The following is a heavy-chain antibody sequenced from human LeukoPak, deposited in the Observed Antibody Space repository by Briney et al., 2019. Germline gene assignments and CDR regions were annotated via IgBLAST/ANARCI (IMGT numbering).Heavy chain of an antibody. CDR3: AKLWTGTTSY. V-gene: IGHV3-48*03. J-gene: IGHJ4*02. CDR2: ISSSDSTI. CDR1: GFTFSSYE. Sequence: GGSLRLSCAASGFTFSSYEMNWVRQAPGKGLEWVSYISSSDSTIYYADSVKGRFTISRDNAKNSLYLQMNSLRAEDTAVYYCAKLWTGTTSYWGQGTLVTVSS. D-gene: IGHD1-1*01.